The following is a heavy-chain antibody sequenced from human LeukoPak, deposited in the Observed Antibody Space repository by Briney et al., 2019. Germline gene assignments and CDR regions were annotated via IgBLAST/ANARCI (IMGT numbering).Heavy chain of an antibody. CDR2: ISGSGDDT. Sequence: GGSLRLSCVVSGFPFSSYAMSWVRQAPGKGLEWVSGISGSGDDTYYAASVKGRFIVSRDTSKNTLFLQMNSLRAEDTAVYYCAKDPLNTLMVSPTLDYWGQGTLVTVSS. V-gene: IGHV3-23*01. CDR1: GFPFSSYA. D-gene: IGHD5-18*01. J-gene: IGHJ4*02. CDR3: AKDPLNTLMVSPTLDY.